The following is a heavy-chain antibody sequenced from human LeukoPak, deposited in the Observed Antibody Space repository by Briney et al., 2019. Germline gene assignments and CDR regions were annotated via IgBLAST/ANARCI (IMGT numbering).Heavy chain of an antibody. D-gene: IGHD4-17*01. Sequence: SETLSLTCTVSGASITSSNWSWIRQSAGRGLEWIGRLYAGGSTNYNPSLKGRVTMSADTSKDQFSLMLTSLTAADTAVYYCARDAHDYDRRGVPFDYWGQGILVTVSS. V-gene: IGHV4-4*07. CDR2: LYAGGST. J-gene: IGHJ4*02. CDR3: ARDAHDYDRRGVPFDY. CDR1: GASITSSN.